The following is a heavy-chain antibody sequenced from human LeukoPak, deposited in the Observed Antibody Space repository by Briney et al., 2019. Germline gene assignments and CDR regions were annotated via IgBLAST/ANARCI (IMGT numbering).Heavy chain of an antibody. CDR1: GFTFSSYG. V-gene: IGHV3-30*18. Sequence: PGRSLRLSCAASGFTFSSYGMHWVRQAPGKGLEWVAVISYDGSNKYYADSVKGRFTISRDNSKNTLYLQMNSLRAEDTAVYYCAKITMIVVVISAFDIWGQGTMVTVSS. D-gene: IGHD3-22*01. J-gene: IGHJ3*02. CDR2: ISYDGSNK. CDR3: AKITMIVVVISAFDI.